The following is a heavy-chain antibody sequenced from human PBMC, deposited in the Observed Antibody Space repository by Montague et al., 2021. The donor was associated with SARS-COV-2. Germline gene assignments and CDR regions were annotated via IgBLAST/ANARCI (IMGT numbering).Heavy chain of an antibody. Sequence: SETLSLTCTVSGGSIRTSSYYWGWLRPLPGKGLDWIGSIYYSGSTYSNPSLKSRVTISVDTSKNQFSLKLSSVTAAATAVYYCAMRGGALDAFDIWGQGTMVIVSS. CDR3: AMRGGALDAFDI. J-gene: IGHJ3*02. CDR2: IYYSGST. CDR1: GGSIRTSSYY. V-gene: IGHV4-39*01. D-gene: IGHD4-17*01.